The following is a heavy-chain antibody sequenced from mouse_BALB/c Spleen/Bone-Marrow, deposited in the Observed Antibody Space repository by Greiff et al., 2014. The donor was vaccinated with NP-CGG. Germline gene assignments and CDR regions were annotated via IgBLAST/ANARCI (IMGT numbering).Heavy chain of an antibody. Sequence: VKLMESGPGLVKPSQSLSITCTVSGFSLTTYGLHWVRQSPGKGLEWLGVIWSGGGTDYNAAFISRLIITKDNSKSQVFFKMNSLQTNDTAMYYCASKGYTGYFDVWGAGTTVTVSS. CDR2: IWSGGGT. J-gene: IGHJ1*01. CDR1: GFSLTTYG. V-gene: IGHV2-2*02. D-gene: IGHD2-2*01. CDR3: ASKGYTGYFDV.